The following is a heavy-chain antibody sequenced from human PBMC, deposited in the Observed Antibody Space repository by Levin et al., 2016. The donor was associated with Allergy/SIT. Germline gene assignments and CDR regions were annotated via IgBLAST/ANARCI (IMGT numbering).Heavy chain of an antibody. CDR2: IIPIFGTA. CDR1: GGTFSSYA. CDR3: ASARTDNPDKHMVRGVISYYYYYGMDV. D-gene: IGHD3-10*01. J-gene: IGHJ6*02. Sequence: SVKVSCKASGGTFSSYAISWVRQAPGQGLEWMGGIIPIFGTANYAQKFQGRVTITADESTSTAYMELSSLRSEDTAVYYCASARTDNPDKHMVRGVISYYYYYGMDVWGQGTTVTVSS. V-gene: IGHV1-69*13.